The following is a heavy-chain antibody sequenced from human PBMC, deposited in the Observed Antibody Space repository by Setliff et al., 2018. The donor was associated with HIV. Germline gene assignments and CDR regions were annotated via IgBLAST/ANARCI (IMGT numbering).Heavy chain of an antibody. CDR2: INYSGRT. D-gene: IGHD6-19*01. CDR3: ARGVRDNSGWSSYYFDY. Sequence: SETLSLTCAVYGGSFSGYYWSWIRQAPGKGLEWIGEINYSGRTKYNPSLKSRVTLSVDTSKNQFSLRLTSVTAADTAVYYCARGVRDNSGWSSYYFDYWGQGTLVTVSS. V-gene: IGHV4-34*01. CDR1: GGSFSGYY. J-gene: IGHJ4*02.